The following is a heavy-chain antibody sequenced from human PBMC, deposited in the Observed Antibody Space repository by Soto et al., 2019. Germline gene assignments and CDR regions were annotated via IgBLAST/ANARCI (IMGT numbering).Heavy chain of an antibody. V-gene: IGHV1-46*01. CDR1: GYTFTSYY. J-gene: IGHJ6*03. D-gene: IGHD5-12*01. CDR3: AREGGYIHYYYYYYMDV. CDR2: INPSGGST. Sequence: ASVKVSCKASGYTFTSYYMHWVRQAPGQGLEWMGIINPSGGSTSYAQKFQGRVTMTRDTSTSTVYMELSSLRSEDTAVYYCAREGGYIHYYYYYYMDVWGKGTTVTVSS.